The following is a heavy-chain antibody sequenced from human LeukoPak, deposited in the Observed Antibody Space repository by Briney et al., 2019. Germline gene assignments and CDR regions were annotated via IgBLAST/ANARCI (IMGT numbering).Heavy chain of an antibody. CDR1: GGSFSGYY. V-gene: IGHV4-34*01. J-gene: IGHJ5*02. Sequence: SETLSLTCAVYGGSFSGYYWSWIRQPPGKGLEWIGEINHSGSTNYNPSLKSRVTISVDTSKNQFSLKLSSVTAADTAVYYCARGLNEDDSAVDWFDPWGQGTLVTVSS. CDR2: INHSGST. CDR3: ARGLNEDDSAVDWFDP. D-gene: IGHD1-1*01.